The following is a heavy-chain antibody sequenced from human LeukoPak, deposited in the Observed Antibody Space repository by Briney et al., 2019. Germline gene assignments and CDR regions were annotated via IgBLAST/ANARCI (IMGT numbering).Heavy chain of an antibody. CDR1: GYTFTSYG. D-gene: IGHD1-7*01. V-gene: IGHV1-18*01. CDR3: ARNPMNWNYVLSGWPYYMDV. Sequence: TSVKVSCKASGYTFTSYGISWVRQAPGQGLEWMGWISAYNGNTNYAQKLQGRVTMTTDTSTSTAYMELRSLRSDDTAVYYCARNPMNWNYVLSGWPYYMDVWGKGTTVTVSS. CDR2: ISAYNGNT. J-gene: IGHJ6*03.